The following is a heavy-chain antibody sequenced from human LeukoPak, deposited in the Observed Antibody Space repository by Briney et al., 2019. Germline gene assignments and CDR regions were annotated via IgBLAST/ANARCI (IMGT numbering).Heavy chain of an antibody. CDR1: GFIFSTQW. J-gene: IGHJ3*02. Sequence: GGSLRLSCAASGFIFSTQWMRWVRQGPGKGLVWVSGINGDGTSTIYAGSVKGRFTISRDNAKNTLYLQMNSLRADDTAVYYCMRGYDIWGQGTMVTVSS. V-gene: IGHV3-74*01. CDR2: INGDGTST. CDR3: MRGYDI.